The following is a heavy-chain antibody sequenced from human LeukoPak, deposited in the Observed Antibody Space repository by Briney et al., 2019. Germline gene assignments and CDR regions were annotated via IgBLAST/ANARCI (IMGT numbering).Heavy chain of an antibody. CDR1: GFNFRSFG. CDR2: IGNHGNAK. D-gene: IGHD6-13*01. V-gene: IGHV3-33*08. CDR3: ARTHSSSWGIIDF. Sequence: GRSLRLSCAASGFNFRSFGMHWVRQAPGKGLEWVAVIGNHGNAKFYADPVKGRFTISRDNSKNTLYLQMDSLRAEDTALYYCARTHSSSWGIIDFWGQGTLVTVSS. J-gene: IGHJ4*02.